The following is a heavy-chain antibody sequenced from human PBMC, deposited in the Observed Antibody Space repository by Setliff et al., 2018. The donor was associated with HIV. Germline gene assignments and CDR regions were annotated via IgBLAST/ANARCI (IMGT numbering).Heavy chain of an antibody. CDR1: GGSISGFH. J-gene: IGHJ4*02. D-gene: IGHD5-12*01. CDR3: VRGGTGWLRGLFDY. V-gene: IGHV4-39*01. Sequence: SETLSLTCTVSGGSISGFHWGWIRQPPGEGLEWVGSIYNSGSRYYNPSLNSRVTISVDTSTNQFSLKLTSLTAADTAVYYCVRGGTGWLRGLFDYWGRGILVTVSS. CDR2: IYNSGSR.